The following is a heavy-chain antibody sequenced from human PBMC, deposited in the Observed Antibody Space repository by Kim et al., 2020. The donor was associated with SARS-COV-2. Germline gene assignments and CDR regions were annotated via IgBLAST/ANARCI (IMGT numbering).Heavy chain of an antibody. V-gene: IGHV3-21*01. Sequence: GGSLRLSCAASGFTFSSYSMNWVRQAPGKGLEWVSSISSSSSYIYYADSVKGRFTISRDNAKNSLYLQMNSLRAEDTAVYYCASHAMRMATNNWFDPWGQGTLVTVSS. CDR2: ISSSSSYI. D-gene: IGHD5-12*01. CDR1: GFTFSSYS. CDR3: ASHAMRMATNNWFDP. J-gene: IGHJ5*02.